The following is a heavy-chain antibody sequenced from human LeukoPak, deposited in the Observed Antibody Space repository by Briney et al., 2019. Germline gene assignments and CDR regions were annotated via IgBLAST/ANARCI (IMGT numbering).Heavy chain of an antibody. V-gene: IGHV3-30*02. D-gene: IGHD3-3*02. Sequence: QPGGSLKLSCTTSGFVFTTFGMHWVRQAPGRGLEAVAFSPKDDYDHKYADSVKGRFTISRDKSKNILFLEMNSLTPDDTAIYYCERSYVLNILDYWGQGTLVSVSS. CDR2: SPKDDYDH. CDR3: ERSYVLNILDY. J-gene: IGHJ4*02. CDR1: GFVFTTFG.